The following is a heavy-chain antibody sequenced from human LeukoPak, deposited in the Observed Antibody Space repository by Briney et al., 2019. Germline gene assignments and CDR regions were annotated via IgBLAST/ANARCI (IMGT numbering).Heavy chain of an antibody. J-gene: IGHJ4*02. Sequence: SVKVSCKASGGTFISYAISWVRQAPGRELEWMGRIITNLGIANYAQKFQGRVTITADKSTSTAYMELSSLRSEDTAVYYCARHGAVTTDPFDYWGQGTLVTVSS. CDR2: IITNLGIA. CDR3: ARHGAVTTDPFDY. D-gene: IGHD4-17*01. CDR1: GGTFISYA. V-gene: IGHV1-69*04.